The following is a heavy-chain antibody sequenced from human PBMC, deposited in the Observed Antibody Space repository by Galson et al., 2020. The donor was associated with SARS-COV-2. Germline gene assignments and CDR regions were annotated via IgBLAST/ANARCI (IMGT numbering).Heavy chain of an antibody. CDR2: IYYSGST. CDR1: GCSISRGGYY. V-gene: IGHV4-31*03. Sequence: SETLSLACTVPGCSISRGGYYWSWIRQHPGKGLAWIGSIYYSGSTYYNPSLKSRVTISVDTSKNQFSLKLSSVTAADTAVYYCARAFEAYGMDVWGQGTTVTVSS. CDR3: ARAFEAYGMDV. J-gene: IGHJ6*02.